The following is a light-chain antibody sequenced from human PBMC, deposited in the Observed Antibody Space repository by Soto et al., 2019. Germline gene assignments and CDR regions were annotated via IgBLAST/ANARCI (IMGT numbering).Light chain of an antibody. Sequence: TQSLGTLSLSPGERATLSCRASESVRSSYLAWYQQKPGQAPRLLIYGASTRATGIPDRFTGSGSGTDFTLSVSRLEPEDFAVYFCQQYGSSPATFGQGTKVDIK. V-gene: IGKV3-20*01. CDR1: ESVRSSY. CDR3: QQYGSSPAT. J-gene: IGKJ1*01. CDR2: GAS.